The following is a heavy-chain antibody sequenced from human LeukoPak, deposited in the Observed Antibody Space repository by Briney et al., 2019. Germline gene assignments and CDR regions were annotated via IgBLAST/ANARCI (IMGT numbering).Heavy chain of an antibody. CDR2: MNPNSGNT. Sequence: ASVKVSCKASGYTFTSYDINWVRQATGQGLEWMGWMNPNSGNTGYAQKFQGRVTMTRDTSTSTVYMELSSLRSEDTAVYYCARGPTIFGVVISNWFDPWGQGTLVTVSS. V-gene: IGHV1-8*01. CDR3: ARGPTIFGVVISNWFDP. CDR1: GYTFTSYD. D-gene: IGHD3-3*01. J-gene: IGHJ5*02.